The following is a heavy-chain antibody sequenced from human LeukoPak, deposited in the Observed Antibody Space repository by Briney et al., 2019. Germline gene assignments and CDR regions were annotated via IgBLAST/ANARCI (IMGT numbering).Heavy chain of an antibody. D-gene: IGHD2-2*01. J-gene: IGHJ4*02. CDR2: INHSGST. Sequence: SETLSLTCAVYGGSFSGYYWSWIRQPPGKGLEWIGEINHSGSTNYNPSLKSRVTISVDTSKNQFSLKLGSVTAADTAVYYCAGARGPVVPAYRYFDYWGQGTLVTVSS. CDR1: GGSFSGYY. CDR3: AGARGPVVPAYRYFDY. V-gene: IGHV4-34*01.